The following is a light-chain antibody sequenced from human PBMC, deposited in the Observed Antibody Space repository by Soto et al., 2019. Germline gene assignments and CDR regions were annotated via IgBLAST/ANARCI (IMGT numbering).Light chain of an antibody. CDR1: QSVSNNY. CDR3: QQYGCSRT. J-gene: IGKJ1*01. Sequence: IVLTQSPVTLSLSPGERATLSCRASQSVSNNYLAWYQQKPGQAPRLLNYGSSSRAAGIPDRFSGRGAGTDFTLTISILEQEDVVVYCCQQYGCSRTFGQGTKVDIK. V-gene: IGKV3-20*01. CDR2: GSS.